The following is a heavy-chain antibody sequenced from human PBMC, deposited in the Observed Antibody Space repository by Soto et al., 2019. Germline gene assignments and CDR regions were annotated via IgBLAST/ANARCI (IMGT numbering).Heavy chain of an antibody. V-gene: IGHV1-3*01. CDR2: INAGNGNT. J-gene: IGHJ5*02. CDR3: AREGWVVPAANNWFDP. Sequence: QVQLVQSGAEVKKPGASVKVSCKASGYTFTSYAMHGVRQAPGQRLEWMGGINAGNGNTKYSQKFQGRVTITRDTSASTAYMELSSLRSEDTAVYYCAREGWVVPAANNWFDPWGQGTLVTVSS. D-gene: IGHD2-2*01. CDR1: GYTFTSYA.